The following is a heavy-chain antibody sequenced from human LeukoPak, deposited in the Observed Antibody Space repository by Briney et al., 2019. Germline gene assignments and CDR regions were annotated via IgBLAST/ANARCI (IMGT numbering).Heavy chain of an antibody. D-gene: IGHD2-2*01. CDR2: ISSSGSTI. CDR1: GFTFSSYE. J-gene: IGHJ4*02. CDR3: ARESDKSQYL. Sequence: QPGGSLRLSCAASGFTFSSYEMNWVRQAPGKGLEWVSYISSSGSTIYYADSVKGRFTISRDNAKNTLYLQMNSLRAEDTAVYYCARESDKSQYLWGQGTLVTVSS. V-gene: IGHV3-48*03.